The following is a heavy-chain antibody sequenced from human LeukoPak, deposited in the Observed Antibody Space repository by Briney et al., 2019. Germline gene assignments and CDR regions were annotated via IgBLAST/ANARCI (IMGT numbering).Heavy chain of an antibody. J-gene: IGHJ4*02. V-gene: IGHV3-21*01. CDR3: ARETLRSVALDY. D-gene: IGHD5-12*01. Sequence: GGSLRLPCAASGFTFSSYEMNWVRQAPGKGLEWVSSITSHSSYIYYADSVKGRFTISRDNAKNSLYLQMNSLRAEDTAVYYCARETLRSVALDYWGQGTLVTVSS. CDR1: GFTFSSYE. CDR2: ITSHSSYI.